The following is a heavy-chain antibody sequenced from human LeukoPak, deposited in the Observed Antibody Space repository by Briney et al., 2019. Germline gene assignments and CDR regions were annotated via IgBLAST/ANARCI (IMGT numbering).Heavy chain of an antibody. CDR3: ARGRYGGSSVIWGNWFDP. V-gene: IGHV3-48*01. D-gene: IGHD4-23*01. Sequence: GGSLRLSCAASGFTFSSNGMNWVRQAPGKGLEWVSYISSGSGTIYYTDSVKGRFTISRDNAKNSLYLQMNSLRAEDTAVYYCARGRYGGSSVIWGNWFDPWGQGTLVTVSS. CDR1: GFTFSSNG. CDR2: ISSGSGTI. J-gene: IGHJ5*02.